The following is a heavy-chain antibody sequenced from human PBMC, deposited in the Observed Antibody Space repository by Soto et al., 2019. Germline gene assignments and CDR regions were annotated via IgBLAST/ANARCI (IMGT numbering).Heavy chain of an antibody. CDR3: ARGPPLTVVVTAFDY. V-gene: IGHV1-69*02. D-gene: IGHD2-21*02. Sequence: GASVKVSCKASGGTFSSYTISWVRQAPGQGLEWMGRIIPILGIANYAQKFQGRVTITADKSTSTAYMELSSLRSEDTAVYYSARGPPLTVVVTAFDYWGQGTLVTVSS. J-gene: IGHJ4*02. CDR1: GGTFSSYT. CDR2: IIPILGIA.